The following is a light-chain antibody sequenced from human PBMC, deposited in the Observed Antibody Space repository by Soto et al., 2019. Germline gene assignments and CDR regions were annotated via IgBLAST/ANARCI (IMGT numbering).Light chain of an antibody. CDR3: NSHTSSGFRV. CDR2: EVS. CDR1: SSDVGGYNH. Sequence: QSVLTQPASVSGSPGQSITISCTGTSSDVGGYNHVSWYQHHPGKAPKLMIYEVSNRPSGVSNRFSGSKSGYTASLTIPGLQAEDEADYYCNSHTSSGFRVFGTGTKLTVL. J-gene: IGLJ1*01. V-gene: IGLV2-14*01.